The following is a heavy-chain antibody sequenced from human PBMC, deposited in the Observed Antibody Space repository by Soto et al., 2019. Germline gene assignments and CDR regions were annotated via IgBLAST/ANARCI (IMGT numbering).Heavy chain of an antibody. D-gene: IGHD3-3*01. CDR1: CGSFSGYY. CDR3: ARSSASIFGVVIGDNWFDP. CDR2: INHSGST. Sequence: SETLSLTCAVYCGSFSGYYWSWIRQPPGKGLEWIGEINHSGSTNYNPSLKSRVTISVDTSKNQFSLKLSSVTAADTAVYYCARSSASIFGVVIGDNWFDPWGQGTLVTVS. V-gene: IGHV4-34*01. J-gene: IGHJ5*02.